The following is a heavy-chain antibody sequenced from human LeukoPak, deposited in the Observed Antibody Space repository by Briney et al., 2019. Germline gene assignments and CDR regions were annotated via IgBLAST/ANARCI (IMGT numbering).Heavy chain of an antibody. J-gene: IGHJ4*02. Sequence: PSETLSLTCAVYGGSFTNYYWSWIRQPPGKGLEWIGEINHSGSTNYNPSLKSRVTISVDTSKNQFSLKLSSVTAADTAVYYCARQKTGYSSGWYEDYWGQGTLVTVSS. CDR2: INHSGST. D-gene: IGHD6-19*01. V-gene: IGHV4-34*01. CDR1: GGSFTNYY. CDR3: ARQKTGYSSGWYEDY.